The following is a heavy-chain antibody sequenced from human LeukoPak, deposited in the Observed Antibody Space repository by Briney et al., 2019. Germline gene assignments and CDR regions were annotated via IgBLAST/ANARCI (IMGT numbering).Heavy chain of an antibody. CDR1: GGSISNYY. V-gene: IGHV4-59*01. CDR3: ARVFRASIGVVVPAAIHWFDP. J-gene: IGHJ5*02. CDR2: IYYSGST. D-gene: IGHD2-2*01. Sequence: SETLSLTCTVSGGSISNYYWSWVRQPPGKGLEWIGYIYYSGSTNYNPSLKSRVTISVDTSKNQFSLKLTSVTAADTAVYYCARVFRASIGVVVPAAIHWFDPWGQGTLVTVSS.